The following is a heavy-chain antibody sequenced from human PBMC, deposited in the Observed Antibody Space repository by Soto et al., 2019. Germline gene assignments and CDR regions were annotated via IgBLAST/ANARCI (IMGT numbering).Heavy chain of an antibody. D-gene: IGHD6-13*01. CDR1: GFTCSSYA. J-gene: IGHJ2*01. Sequence: QVQLVESGGGVVQPGRSLRLSCAASGFTCSSYAMHWVRQAPGKGLEWVAVISYDGSNKYYADSVKGRFTISIANSKNALYLQMNSLRAEDTAVYSCASPIAEAGTSWYFDLWGRGTLVTVSS. CDR3: ASPIAEAGTSWYFDL. V-gene: IGHV3-30-3*01. CDR2: ISYDGSNK.